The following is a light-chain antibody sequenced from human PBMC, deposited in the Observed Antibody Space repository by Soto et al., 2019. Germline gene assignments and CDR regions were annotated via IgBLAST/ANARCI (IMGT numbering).Light chain of an antibody. J-gene: IGKJ1*01. Sequence: ETGMTHSPATLSVSPGEIATRSCRASQSVNSNLAWYQKKPGQAPRLLIYAASTRATGIPARFSGSGSGTEFTLTISSLQSEDFAVYYCQQYNNWPLQTFGQGTKVDIK. V-gene: IGKV3-15*01. CDR2: AAS. CDR1: QSVNSN. CDR3: QQYNNWPLQT.